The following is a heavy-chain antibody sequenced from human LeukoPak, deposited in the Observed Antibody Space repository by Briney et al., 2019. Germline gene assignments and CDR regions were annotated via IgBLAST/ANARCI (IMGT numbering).Heavy chain of an antibody. Sequence: SETLSLTCTVSGGSISSSSYYWGWIRQPPGKGLEWIGSAYYSGTTYYNPSLKSRVTISVDTSKNQFSLKLSSVTAADTAVYYCARLPRYCNSTTWTCTNWFDPWGQGTLVTVSS. D-gene: IGHD2-2*01. CDR3: ARLPRYCNSTTWTCTNWFDP. CDR2: AYYSGTT. V-gene: IGHV4-39*01. CDR1: GGSISSSSYY. J-gene: IGHJ5*02.